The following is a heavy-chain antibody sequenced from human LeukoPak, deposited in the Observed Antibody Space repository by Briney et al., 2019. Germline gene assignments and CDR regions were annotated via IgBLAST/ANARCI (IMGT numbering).Heavy chain of an antibody. V-gene: IGHV3-30-3*01. CDR2: ISYDGSNK. D-gene: IGHD3-22*01. Sequence: PGGSLRLSCAASGFTFSSYAMHWVRQAPGKGLEWVAVISYDGSNKYYADSVRGRFTISRDNSKNTLYLQMNSLRAEDTAVYYCARGGYYDSSAGPMFDYWGQGTLVTVSS. J-gene: IGHJ4*02. CDR3: ARGGYYDSSAGPMFDY. CDR1: GFTFSSYA.